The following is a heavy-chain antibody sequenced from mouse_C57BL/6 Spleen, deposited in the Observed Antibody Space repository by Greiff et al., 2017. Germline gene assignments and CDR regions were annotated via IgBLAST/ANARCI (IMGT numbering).Heavy chain of an antibody. CDR1: GYAFTNYL. J-gene: IGHJ3*01. CDR2: INPGSGGT. Sequence: QVQLQQSGAELVRPGTSVKVSCKASGYAFTNYLIEWVKQRPGQGLEWIGVINPGSGGTNYNEKFKGKATLTADKSSSTAYTQLSSLTSEDSAVYFCARDYGSSPAWFAYWGQGTLVTVSA. CDR3: ARDYGSSPAWFAY. V-gene: IGHV1-54*01. D-gene: IGHD1-1*01.